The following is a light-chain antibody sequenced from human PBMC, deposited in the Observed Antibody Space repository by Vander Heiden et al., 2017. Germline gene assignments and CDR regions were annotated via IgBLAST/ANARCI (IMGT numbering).Light chain of an antibody. Sequence: DIQMTQSPSTLSASVGDRVTITCRASQSISSWLAWYQQKPGKAPKLLIYKASSLESGVPSRFSGSESGTEFTLTISSLQPDDFATYYCQQYNSYPFAFGGGTKVEIK. V-gene: IGKV1-5*03. J-gene: IGKJ4*01. CDR3: QQYNSYPFA. CDR1: QSISSW. CDR2: KAS.